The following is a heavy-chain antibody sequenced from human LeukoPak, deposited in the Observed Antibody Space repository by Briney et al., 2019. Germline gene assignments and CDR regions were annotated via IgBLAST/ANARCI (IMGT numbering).Heavy chain of an antibody. V-gene: IGHV3-9*01. CDR3: AKGKKSGMYYGMDV. CDR1: GFTFDDYA. Sequence: GGSLRLSCTASGFTFDDYAMHWVRQAPGKGLEWVSGINWSSGRIGYADSVKGRFTISRDNAKNSLYLQMSSLRVEDTALYYCAKGKKSGMYYGMDVWGQGTTVTVS. CDR2: INWSSGRI. J-gene: IGHJ6*02.